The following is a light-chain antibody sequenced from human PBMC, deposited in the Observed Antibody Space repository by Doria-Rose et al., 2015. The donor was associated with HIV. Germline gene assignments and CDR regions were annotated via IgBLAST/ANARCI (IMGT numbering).Light chain of an antibody. V-gene: IGKV3-20*01. CDR3: HQYGTSWT. CDR1: QSFSSTY. J-gene: IGKJ1*01. CDR2: DGS. Sequence: TQSPGTLSLSPGERATLSCRASQSFSSTYLAWYRQDPGQAPSLLIYDGSTRATGIPDRFSASGSGTDFTLTINRLEHEDFALYYCHQYGTSWTFGQGTKVEI.